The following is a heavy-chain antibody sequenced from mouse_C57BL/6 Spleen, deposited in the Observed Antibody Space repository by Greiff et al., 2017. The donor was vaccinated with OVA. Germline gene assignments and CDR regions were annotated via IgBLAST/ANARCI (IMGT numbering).Heavy chain of an antibody. D-gene: IGHD6-1*01. J-gene: IGHJ2*01. CDR3: ARGSHYFDY. CDR2: ISSGSSTI. V-gene: IGHV5-17*01. Sequence: EVQLQASGGGLVKPGGSLKLSCAASGFPFSDYGMHWVRQAPETGLEWVAYISSGSSTIYYADTVKGRFTISRDNAKNTLFLQMTSLRSEDTAMYYCARGSHYFDYWGQGTTLTVSS. CDR1: GFPFSDYG.